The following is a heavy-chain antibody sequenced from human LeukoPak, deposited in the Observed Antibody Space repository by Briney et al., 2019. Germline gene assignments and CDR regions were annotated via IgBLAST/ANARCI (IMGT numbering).Heavy chain of an antibody. CDR1: GGSISSYY. D-gene: IGHD5-12*01. J-gene: IGHJ2*01. CDR3: AREEITTARGSEPYWYFDL. V-gene: IGHV4-59*08. Sequence: PSETLSLTCTVSGGSISSYYWSWIRQPPGKGLEWIGYIYYSGSTNYNPSLKSRVTISVDTSKNQFSLKLSSVTAADTAVYYCAREEITTARGSEPYWYFDLWGRGTLVTVSS. CDR2: IYYSGST.